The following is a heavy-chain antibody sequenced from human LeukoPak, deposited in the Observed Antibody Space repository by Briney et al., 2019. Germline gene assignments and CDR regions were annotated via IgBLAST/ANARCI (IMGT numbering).Heavy chain of an antibody. CDR1: GYTFIGYY. CDR3: ARGFDY. V-gene: IGHV1-2*02. Sequence: ASVKVSCKASGYTFIGYYMHWVRQAPGQGLEWMGWINPNSGVTDYAQNFQGRVTMTRDTSISTAYMELSRLRSDDTAVYYCARGFDYWGQGTLVTVSS. CDR2: INPNSGVT. J-gene: IGHJ4*02.